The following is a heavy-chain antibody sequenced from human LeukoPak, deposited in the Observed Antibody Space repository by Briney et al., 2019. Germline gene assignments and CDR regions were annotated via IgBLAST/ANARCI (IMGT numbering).Heavy chain of an antibody. D-gene: IGHD6-6*01. V-gene: IGHV4-61*08. CDR3: ARRIAARPDPYYYYGMDV. Sequence: SETLPLTCTVSGGSISSGGYYWSWIRQPPGKGLEWIGYIYYSGSTNYNPSLKSRVTISVDTSKNQFSLKLSSVTAADTAVYYCARRIAARPDPYYYYGMDVWGQGTTVTVSS. CDR1: GGSISSGGYY. J-gene: IGHJ6*02. CDR2: IYYSGST.